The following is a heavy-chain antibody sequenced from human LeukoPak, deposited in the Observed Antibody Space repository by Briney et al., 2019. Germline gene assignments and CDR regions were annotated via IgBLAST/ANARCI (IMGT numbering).Heavy chain of an antibody. CDR3: ARVRTSYLDY. CDR1: GGSISSSSYY. J-gene: IGHJ4*02. CDR2: IYYSGST. V-gene: IGHV4-39*07. D-gene: IGHD2-8*01. Sequence: SETLSLTCTVSGGSISSSSYYWGWIRQPPGKGLEWIGSIYYSGSTYYNPSLKSRVTISVDTSKNQFSLKLSSVTAANTAVYYCARVRTSYLDYWGQGTLVTVSS.